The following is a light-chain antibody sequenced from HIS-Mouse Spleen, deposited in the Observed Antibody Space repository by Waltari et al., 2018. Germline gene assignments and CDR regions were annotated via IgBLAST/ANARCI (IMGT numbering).Light chain of an antibody. CDR3: CSYAGSYTLV. J-gene: IGLJ2*01. Sequence: QSALTQPASVSGSPGQSIPIPCTGTSSDVGCYPYLPWYQQHPGKAPKLMIYDVSNRPSGVSNRFSGSKSGNTASLTISGLQAEDEADYYCCSYAGSYTLVFGGGTKLTVL. CDR2: DVS. V-gene: IGLV2-14*03. CDR1: SSDVGCYPY.